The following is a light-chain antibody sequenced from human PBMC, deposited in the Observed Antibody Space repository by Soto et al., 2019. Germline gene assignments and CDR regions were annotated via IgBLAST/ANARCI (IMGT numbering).Light chain of an antibody. Sequence: DIQMTQSPSSLSASVGDRVTITCRASQSISSYLNWYQQKPGKAPKLLIYAASSLQSGVPSRFSGSGSGTDFTLTISSLQPEDFAVYYCQQYNNWPPWTFGQGTKV. J-gene: IGKJ1*01. CDR3: QQYNNWPPWT. V-gene: IGKV1-39*01. CDR2: AAS. CDR1: QSISSY.